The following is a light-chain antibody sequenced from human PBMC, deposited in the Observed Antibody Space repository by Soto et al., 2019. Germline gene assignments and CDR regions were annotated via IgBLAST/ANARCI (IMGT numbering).Light chain of an antibody. CDR3: QQSYSTPR. Sequence: DLQMTQSPSSLSASVGDRVTITCRASQSISSYLNWYQQKPGKAPKLLIYAASSLKSGVPSRFSGSGSGTDFTLTISSLQPEDFATYYCQQSYSTPRFGQGTKLEIK. CDR1: QSISSY. CDR2: AAS. J-gene: IGKJ2*01. V-gene: IGKV1-39*01.